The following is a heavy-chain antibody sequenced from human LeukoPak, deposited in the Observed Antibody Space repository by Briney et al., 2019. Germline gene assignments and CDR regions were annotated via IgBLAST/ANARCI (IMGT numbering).Heavy chain of an antibody. CDR2: IYHSGST. CDR1: GGSISSGGYY. D-gene: IGHD1-26*01. V-gene: IGHV4-30-2*01. J-gene: IGHJ4*02. Sequence: PSETLSLTCTVSGGSISSGGYYWSWIRQPPGKGLEWIGYIYHSGSTYYNPSLKSRVTISVDRSKNQFSLKLSSVTAADTAVYYCAGVSWDYYFDYWGQGTLVTVSS. CDR3: AGVSWDYYFDY.